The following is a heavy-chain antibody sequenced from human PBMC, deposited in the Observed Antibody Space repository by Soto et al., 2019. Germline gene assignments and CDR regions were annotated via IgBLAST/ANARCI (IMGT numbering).Heavy chain of an antibody. CDR3: AKSGYDNGPTLYLAH. J-gene: IGHJ1*01. D-gene: IGHD3-10*01. CDR1: GFTFSSYG. Sequence: QVQLVESGGGVVQPGRSLRLSCAASGFTFSSYGMHWVRQAPGEGLEWVALISYDGSNEYYGDSVKGRFTISRDNSKNMVYLEMNSLRVEDTAEYYCAKSGYDNGPTLYLAHWGQGTLVSVSS. CDR2: ISYDGSNE. V-gene: IGHV3-30*18.